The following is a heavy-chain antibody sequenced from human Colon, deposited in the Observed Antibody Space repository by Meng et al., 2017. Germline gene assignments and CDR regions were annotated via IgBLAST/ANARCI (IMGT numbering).Heavy chain of an antibody. J-gene: IGHJ4*02. CDR1: CSSISSNNW. Sequence: VLLQESGPVLSKDSGTLSCTCAGGCSSISSNNWWRWVRQSPGRGLEWIGEIYQGGSNNYSPSLRSRVTISLDKSKNQFSLKVSYMTAANTVVYFCARVPTTVDPFESWGQGTLVTVSS. CDR3: ARVPTTVDPFES. V-gene: IGHV4-4*02. CDR2: IYQGGSN. D-gene: IGHD4-23*01.